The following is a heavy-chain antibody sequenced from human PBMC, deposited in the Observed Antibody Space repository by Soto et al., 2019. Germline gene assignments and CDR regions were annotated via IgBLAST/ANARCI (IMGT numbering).Heavy chain of an antibody. CDR1: GDSISSYY. CDR2: VFYTGRA. V-gene: IGHV4-59*01. D-gene: IGHD4-4*01. CDR3: ARDGDGRMTTNPYYYNGMDV. J-gene: IGHJ6*02. Sequence: SEALSLTCTVSGDSISSYYWSWLRQPPGKGLEWIGYVFYTGRANYNASLKSRVSISLDTSNYQFSLKLSSVTAADTAVYYCARDGDGRMTTNPYYYNGMDVWGPGTTVTVSS.